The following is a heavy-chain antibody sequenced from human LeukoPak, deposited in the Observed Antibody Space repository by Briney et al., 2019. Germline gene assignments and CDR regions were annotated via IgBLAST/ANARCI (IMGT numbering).Heavy chain of an antibody. D-gene: IGHD1-26*01. CDR2: INPNNGGT. V-gene: IGHV1-2*02. Sequence: ASVKVSCKASGYTFTGYYMHWVRQAPGQGLEWMGWINPNNGGTNFAQKFQGRVTMTSDTSISTAYMELSRLRSDDTAVYYCATVRMGATPFDYWGQGTLVTVSS. J-gene: IGHJ4*02. CDR3: ATVRMGATPFDY. CDR1: GYTFTGYY.